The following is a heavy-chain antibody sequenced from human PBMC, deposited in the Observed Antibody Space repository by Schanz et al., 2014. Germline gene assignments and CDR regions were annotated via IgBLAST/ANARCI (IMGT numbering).Heavy chain of an antibody. CDR2: MNESHSTI. V-gene: IGHV3-23*01. D-gene: IGHD5-18*01. CDR3: AKDAENTAMITDYFDY. J-gene: IGHJ4*02. Sequence: EVQLLESGGGLVEPGGSLRLSCAASGFSFSDYWMSWVRQARGKGLEWVSAMNESHSTIYYADSVRGRFTISRDNAENTLYLQMNSLRAEDTAVYFCAKDAENTAMITDYFDYWGQGTLVTVSS. CDR1: GFSFSDYW.